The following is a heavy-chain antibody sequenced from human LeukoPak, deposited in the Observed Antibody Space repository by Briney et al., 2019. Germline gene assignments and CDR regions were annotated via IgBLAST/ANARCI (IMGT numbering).Heavy chain of an antibody. CDR1: GYSFSSYW. J-gene: IGHJ4*02. CDR2: IYPGNSDT. D-gene: IGHD2-15*01. V-gene: IGHV5-51*01. CDR3: AITTDIQGTATAFDY. Sequence: GESLKISGKGSGYSFSSYWIAGLRQLPGKGLEWMGIIYPGNSDTRSRPSFQGRVNISADKSITPAYPQWSGLKAQDTAIFCGAITTDIQGTATAFDYWGEGTLVTVSS.